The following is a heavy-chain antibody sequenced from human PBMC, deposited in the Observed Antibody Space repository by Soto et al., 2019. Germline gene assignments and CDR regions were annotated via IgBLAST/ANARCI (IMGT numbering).Heavy chain of an antibody. CDR3: ARWNYDTTGYYKGALDY. V-gene: IGHV3-30-3*01. CDR1: GFTYSTYT. D-gene: IGHD3-22*01. CDR2: ISYDGNNK. Sequence: GGSLRLSCAASGFTYSTYTMHWVRQAPGKGLEWVAVISYDGNNKFYADSVKGRFTISRDSTKQTLYLQMNSLRPDDTAVYYCARWNYDTTGYYKGALDYWGQGTLVTVSS. J-gene: IGHJ4*02.